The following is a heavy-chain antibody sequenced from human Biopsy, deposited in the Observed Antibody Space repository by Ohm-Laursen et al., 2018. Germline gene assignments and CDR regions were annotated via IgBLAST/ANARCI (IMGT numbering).Heavy chain of an antibody. J-gene: IGHJ6*02. CDR1: GDSVTKYY. D-gene: IGHD4-11*01. V-gene: IGHV4-59*02. CDR3: ARDSGILNYGNFKYYHYYGMDV. CDR2: IYYRVKP. Sequence: SETLSLTCTVSGDSVTKYYWSWIRQPPGKGLEWIGHIYYRVKPNYNPSLQSRVSISVDTSRNQVSLTLSSMTAADTAVYCCARDSGILNYGNFKYYHYYGMDVWGQGTKVTVSS.